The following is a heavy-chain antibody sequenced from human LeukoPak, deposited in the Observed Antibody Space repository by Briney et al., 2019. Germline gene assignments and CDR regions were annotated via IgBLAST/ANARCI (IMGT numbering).Heavy chain of an antibody. J-gene: IGHJ4*02. Sequence: GGSLRLSCAASGFTFSSYSMNWVRQAPGKGLEWVSSISSSSSYIYYADSVKGRFTISRDNAKNSLYLQMDSLRAEDTAVYYCARDRLVVTYDYWGQGTLVTVSS. CDR2: ISSSSSYI. D-gene: IGHD4-23*01. V-gene: IGHV3-21*01. CDR3: ARDRLVVTYDY. CDR1: GFTFSSYS.